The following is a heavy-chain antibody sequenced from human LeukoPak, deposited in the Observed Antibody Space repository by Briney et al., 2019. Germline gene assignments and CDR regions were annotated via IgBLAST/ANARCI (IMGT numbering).Heavy chain of an antibody. J-gene: IGHJ6*02. CDR1: GFTFNYYW. V-gene: IGHV3-7*01. D-gene: IGHD3-3*01. Sequence: PGGSLRLSCAASGFTFNYYWMNWVRQAPGKGLEWVANIKQGGSEIYYVDSVKGRFTISRDNAKNSLYLQMNSLRAEDTAVYYCARDRGGWSDWSGLDVWGQGTTVTVSS. CDR2: IKQGGSEI. CDR3: ARDRGGWSDWSGLDV.